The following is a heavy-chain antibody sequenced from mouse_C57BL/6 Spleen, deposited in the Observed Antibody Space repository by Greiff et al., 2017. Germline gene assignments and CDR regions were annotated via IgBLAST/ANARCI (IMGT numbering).Heavy chain of an antibody. Sequence: QAQLQQSGPELVKPGASVKLSCKASGYTFTSYDINWVKQRPGQGLEWIGWIYPRDGSTKYNAKFKGKATLTVDTSSSTAYMERHSLTSEDSAVYFCARRDYYGSSYGWFAYWCQGTLVTVSA. D-gene: IGHD1-1*01. CDR1: GYTFTSYD. V-gene: IGHV1-85*01. J-gene: IGHJ3*01. CDR3: ARRDYYGSSYGWFAY. CDR2: IYPRDGST.